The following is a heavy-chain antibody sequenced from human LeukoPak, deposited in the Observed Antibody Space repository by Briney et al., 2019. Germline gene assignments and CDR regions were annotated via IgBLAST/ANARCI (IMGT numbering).Heavy chain of an antibody. CDR1: GFTVSSNY. D-gene: IGHD6-19*01. Sequence: GGSLRLSCAASGFTVSSNYMSWVRQAPGKGLEWVSVIYSGGSTYYADSVKGRFTISRDNSENTLYLQMNSLRAEDTAVYYCARDRGGAGSGWYFFDYWGQGTLVTVSS. J-gene: IGHJ4*02. CDR2: IYSGGST. V-gene: IGHV3-53*01. CDR3: ARDRGGAGSGWYFFDY.